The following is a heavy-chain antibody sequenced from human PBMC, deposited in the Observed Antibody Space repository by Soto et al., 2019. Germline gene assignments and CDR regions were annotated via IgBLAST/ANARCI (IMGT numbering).Heavy chain of an antibody. V-gene: IGHV1-69*13. CDR3: ARRSYNVHIVATAHAAYGMDV. Sequence: ASVKVSCKASGGTFSSYAISWVRQAHRQGLEWMGGIIPIFGTANYAQKFQGRVTITADESTSTAYMELSSLRSEDTAVYYCARRSYNVHIVATAHAAYGMDVWGEGTTVTVSS. CDR1: GGTFSSYA. J-gene: IGHJ6*04. D-gene: IGHD5-12*01. CDR2: IIPIFGTA.